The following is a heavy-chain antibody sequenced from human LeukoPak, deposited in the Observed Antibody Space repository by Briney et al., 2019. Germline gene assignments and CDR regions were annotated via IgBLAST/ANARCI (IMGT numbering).Heavy chain of an antibody. CDR1: GFTFSDTW. V-gene: IGHV3-74*01. CDR2: IRSDGSDT. CDR3: ARDSPSYYYDSSGYSNDAFDI. J-gene: IGHJ3*02. Sequence: PGGSLGLSCAASGFTFSDTWMHWVRQAPGEGLVWVSRIRSDGSDTRYAESVKGRFTISRDNAKNSLYLQMNSLRAEDTAVYYCARDSPSYYYDSSGYSNDAFDIWGQGTMVTVSS. D-gene: IGHD3-22*01.